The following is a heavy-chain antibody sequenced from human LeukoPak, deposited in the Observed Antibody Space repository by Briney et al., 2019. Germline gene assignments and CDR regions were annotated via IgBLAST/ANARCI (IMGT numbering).Heavy chain of an antibody. CDR3: ARVSPVTIFLDY. Sequence: PGGSLRLSCAASGFTFSSYGMHWVRQAPGKGLEWVTFIRYDGTNKYYADSVKGRFTISRDNSKNTLYLQMNSLRAEDMAVYYCARVSPVTIFLDYWGQGTLVTVSS. J-gene: IGHJ4*02. D-gene: IGHD3-9*01. CDR2: IRYDGTNK. CDR1: GFTFSSYG. V-gene: IGHV3-30*02.